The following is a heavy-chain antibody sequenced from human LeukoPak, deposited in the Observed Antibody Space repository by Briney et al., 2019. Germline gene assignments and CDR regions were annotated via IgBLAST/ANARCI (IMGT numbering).Heavy chain of an antibody. CDR3: ARDLSISARIPFDY. CDR2: ISSSSSYI. Sequence: GGSLRLSCAASGFTFSSYSMNWVRQAPGKGLEWVSSISSSSSYIYYADSVKGRFTISRDNAKNSLYLQMNSLRAEDTAVYYCARDLSISARIPFDYWGQGTLVTVSS. D-gene: IGHD6-6*01. V-gene: IGHV3-21*01. J-gene: IGHJ4*02. CDR1: GFTFSSYS.